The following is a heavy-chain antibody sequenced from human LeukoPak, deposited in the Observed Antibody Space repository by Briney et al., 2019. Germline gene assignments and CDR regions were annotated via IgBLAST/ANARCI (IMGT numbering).Heavy chain of an antibody. Sequence: PGGSLRLSCAASGFTFSSYVMHWVRQAPGKGLEWVAVISYDGSNNYYADSVRGRFTISRDNSKNSLYLQMSSLRAEDTAVYYCARVGRAIAAAGFGAFDIWGQGTMVTVSS. CDR2: ISYDGSNN. V-gene: IGHV3-30-3*01. D-gene: IGHD6-13*01. CDR3: ARVGRAIAAAGFGAFDI. J-gene: IGHJ3*02. CDR1: GFTFSSYV.